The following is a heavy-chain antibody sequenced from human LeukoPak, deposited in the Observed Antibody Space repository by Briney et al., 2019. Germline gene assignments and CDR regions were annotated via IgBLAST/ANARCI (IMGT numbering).Heavy chain of an antibody. J-gene: IGHJ3*02. D-gene: IGHD1-14*01. CDR1: GFTFRSYA. CDR2: ISYDGSNK. V-gene: IGHV3-30*04. CDR3: ARTYPDLHAFDI. Sequence: GRSLRLSCAASGFTFRSYAMHWVRQAPGKGLEWVAVISYDGSNKYYADSVKGRFTISRDNSKNTLYLQMNSLRAEDTAVYYCARTYPDLHAFDIWGQGTMVTVSS.